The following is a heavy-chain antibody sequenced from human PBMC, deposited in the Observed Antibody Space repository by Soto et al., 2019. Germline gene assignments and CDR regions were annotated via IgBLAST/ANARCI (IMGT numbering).Heavy chain of an antibody. Sequence: EVQLAESGGGLAQPGGSLRLSCAASGFTLSGYAMDWVRQAPGKGLEYVSGISSNGVGTYYANSVQGRFTISRDNSKNTVYLQMGSLRPEDMDGYYCARRARPDFYYMDVWGKGTTDTVS. V-gene: IGHV3-64*01. CDR2: ISSNGVGT. J-gene: IGHJ6*03. D-gene: IGHD6-6*01. CDR1: GFTLSGYA. CDR3: ARRARPDFYYMDV.